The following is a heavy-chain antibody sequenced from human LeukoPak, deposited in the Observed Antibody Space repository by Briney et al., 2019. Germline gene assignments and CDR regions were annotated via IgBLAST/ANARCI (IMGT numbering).Heavy chain of an antibody. D-gene: IGHD3-3*01. CDR1: GFTFSSYS. CDR2: ISSSSSYI. V-gene: IGHV3-21*01. J-gene: IGHJ1*01. Sequence: GGSLRLSCAASGFTFSSYSMNWVRQAPGKGLEWVSSISSSSSYIYYADSVKGRFTISRDNAKNSLYLQMNSLRAEDTAVYYCARDGGSADYDFWSGYSPEYFQHWGQGTLVTVSS. CDR3: ARDGGSADYDFWSGYSPEYFQH.